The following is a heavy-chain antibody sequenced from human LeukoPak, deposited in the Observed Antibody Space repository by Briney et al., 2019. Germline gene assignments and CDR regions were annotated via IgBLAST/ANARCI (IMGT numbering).Heavy chain of an antibody. CDR2: INPNSGGT. CDR3: ARGRGGCGGSNWFDP. Sequence: ASVKVSCKASGYXFTGYCIHWVRQAPGQGLKWMGWINPNSGGTVYAQKFQGRVTMTRDMSISTAYMELNRLKSDDTAMYYCARGRGGCGGSNWFDPWGQGTLVTVSS. V-gene: IGHV1-2*02. D-gene: IGHD6-19*01. CDR1: GYXFTGYC. J-gene: IGHJ5*02.